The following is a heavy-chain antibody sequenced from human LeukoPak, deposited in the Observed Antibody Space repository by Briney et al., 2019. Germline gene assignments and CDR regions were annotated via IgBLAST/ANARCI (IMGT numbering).Heavy chain of an antibody. D-gene: IGHD3/OR15-3a*01. Sequence: GGSLRLSCAASGFTFSSYWMHWVRQAPGKGLEWVANIKQDGSEKYYVDSVKGRFTISRDNSENTLYLQMNTLSAEDTAVYFCARTTGRNVRDWPFFDFWGQGTLVTVSS. V-gene: IGHV3-7*01. CDR2: IKQDGSEK. CDR1: GFTFSSYW. CDR3: ARTTGRNVRDWPFFDF. J-gene: IGHJ4*02.